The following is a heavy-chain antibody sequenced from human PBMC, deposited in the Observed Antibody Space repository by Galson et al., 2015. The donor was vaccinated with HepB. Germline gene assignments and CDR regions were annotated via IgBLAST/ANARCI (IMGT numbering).Heavy chain of an antibody. CDR2: MYYSGIT. CDR3: ARQDMNTVTGIWAFDI. D-gene: IGHD4-17*01. CDR1: GGSISSSSYY. J-gene: IGHJ3*02. Sequence: SETLSLTCSVSGGSISSSSYYWAWIRQPPGKGLGWIGTMYYSGITYYKPSLKSRVSISVDTSKNQFSLNLNSVTAADTAVYYCARQDMNTVTGIWAFDIWGQGTVVSVSS. V-gene: IGHV4-39*01.